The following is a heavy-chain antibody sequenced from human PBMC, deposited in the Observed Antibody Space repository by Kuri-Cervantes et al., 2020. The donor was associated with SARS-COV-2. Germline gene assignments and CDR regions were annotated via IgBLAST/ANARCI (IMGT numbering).Heavy chain of an antibody. V-gene: IGHV4-34*01. CDR1: GGSFSGYY. J-gene: IGHJ4*02. Sequence: SETLSLTCAVYGGSFSGYYWSWIRQPPGKGLEWIGEINHSGSTTYNPSLTSRVTISVDTSKNQFSLKLSSVTAADTAVYYCARDPDGSHFDYWGQGTLVTVSS. D-gene: IGHD1-26*01. CDR3: ARDPDGSHFDY. CDR2: INHSGST.